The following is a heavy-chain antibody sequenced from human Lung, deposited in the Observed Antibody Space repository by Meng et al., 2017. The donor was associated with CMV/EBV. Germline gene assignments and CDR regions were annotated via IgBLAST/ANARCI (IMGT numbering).Heavy chain of an antibody. D-gene: IGHD3-22*01. Sequence: QVELVQFGSEWGRPGSSLWFSSRASGYIFTSCAMSWVRQAPGQGLEWMGWINTNTGSPTYDQGFTGRFVFSLDTSVSTAYLQITSLKPDDTAVYYCARSTYYHDSSGPAFDYWGQGTLVTVSS. CDR2: INTNTGSP. CDR3: ARSTYYHDSSGPAFDY. V-gene: IGHV7-4-1*02. CDR1: GYIFTSCA. J-gene: IGHJ4*02.